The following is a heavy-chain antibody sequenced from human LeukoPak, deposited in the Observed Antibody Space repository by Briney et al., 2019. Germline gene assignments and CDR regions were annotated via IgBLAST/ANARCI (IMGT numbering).Heavy chain of an antibody. CDR1: GYAFTNYY. CDR2: INPVNGAT. V-gene: IGHV1-46*01. CDR3: ARGRRQLWLTDYFDY. Sequence: ASVKVSCKASGYAFTNYYMHWVRQAPGQGLEWMGIINPVNGATSYAQEFHCRVTMTRDTSTTTVYMELSSLTSENTAVYYCARGRRQLWLTDYFDYWGQGTLVTVSS. D-gene: IGHD5-18*01. J-gene: IGHJ4*02.